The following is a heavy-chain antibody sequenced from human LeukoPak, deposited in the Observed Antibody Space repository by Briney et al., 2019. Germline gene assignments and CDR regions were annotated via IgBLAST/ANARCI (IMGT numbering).Heavy chain of an antibody. Sequence: SETLSLTCAVYGGSFSGYYWSWIRQPPGKGLEWIGEINHSGSTNYNPSLKSRVTISVGTSKNQFSLKLSSLTAADTAVYYCARVTMIVVVNWFDPWGQGTLVTVSS. CDR3: ARVTMIVVVNWFDP. V-gene: IGHV4-34*01. J-gene: IGHJ5*02. D-gene: IGHD3-22*01. CDR2: INHSGST. CDR1: GGSFSGYY.